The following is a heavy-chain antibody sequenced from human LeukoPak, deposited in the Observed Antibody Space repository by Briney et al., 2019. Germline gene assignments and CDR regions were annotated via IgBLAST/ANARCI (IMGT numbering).Heavy chain of an antibody. CDR2: INAGNGNT. CDR1: GYTFTSYA. V-gene: IGHV1-3*01. D-gene: IGHD4-17*01. Sequence: EASVKVSCKASGYTFTSYAMHWVRQAPGQRLEWMGWINAGNGNTKYSQKFQGRVTITRDTSASTAYMEPSSLRSEDTAVYYCAREGDTVTTSFDYWGQGTLVTVSS. J-gene: IGHJ4*02. CDR3: AREGDTVTTSFDY.